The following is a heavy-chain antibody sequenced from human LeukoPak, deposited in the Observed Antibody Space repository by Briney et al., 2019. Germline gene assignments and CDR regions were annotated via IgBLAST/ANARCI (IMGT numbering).Heavy chain of an antibody. Sequence: TGGSLRLSCAASGFAFSGYAMHWVRQAPGKGLEWVAFISYNGNNKYYADSVKGRFTTSRDDSTSMLYLQMNSLRAEDTAVYYCARERTGFYLACWGQGTLVTVSS. J-gene: IGHJ4*02. CDR2: ISYNGNNK. D-gene: IGHD3/OR15-3a*01. CDR1: GFAFSGYA. V-gene: IGHV3-30*04. CDR3: ARERTGFYLAC.